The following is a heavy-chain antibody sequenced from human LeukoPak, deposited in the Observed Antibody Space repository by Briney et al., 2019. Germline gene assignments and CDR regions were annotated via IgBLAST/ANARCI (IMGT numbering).Heavy chain of an antibody. Sequence: PGGSLRLSCAASGFTVSSNYSSWVRQAPGKGLEWGSYISGSSSTIYYADSVKGRFTISRDNGKNTLYLQMNSLRAEDTAVYYCARGSTYYDSSGQVPFDYWGQGTLVTVSS. D-gene: IGHD3-22*01. V-gene: IGHV3-48*01. CDR3: ARGSTYYDSSGQVPFDY. J-gene: IGHJ4*02. CDR2: ISGSSSTI. CDR1: GFTVSSNY.